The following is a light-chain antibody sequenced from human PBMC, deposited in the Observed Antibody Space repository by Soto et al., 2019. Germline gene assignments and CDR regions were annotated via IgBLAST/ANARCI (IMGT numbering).Light chain of an antibody. CDR2: KAS. V-gene: IGKV1-5*03. Sequence: DIQMTQSPSTLSASVGDRVTITCRASQSISSWLAWYQQKPGKAPKLLMYKASSLESGVPSRFSGSGSGTVFTLTISSLQPDDFATYYCQQYNNYPYTFGQGTKLEIK. CDR1: QSISSW. J-gene: IGKJ2*01. CDR3: QQYNNYPYT.